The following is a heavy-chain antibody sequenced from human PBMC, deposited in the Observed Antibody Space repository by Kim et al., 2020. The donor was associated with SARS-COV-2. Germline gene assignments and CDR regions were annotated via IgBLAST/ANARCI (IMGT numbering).Heavy chain of an antibody. CDR1: GFSFRDSW. V-gene: IGHV3-15*01. CDR2: IKTKSEGETL. D-gene: IGHD3-16*01. Sequence: GGSLRLSCVVSGFSFRDSWMSWVRQAPGKGLEWLGGIKTKSEGETLDYIEPVKGSSTISTDDSKNTVFLKMTSLKTEDKAFSNGTTDPRFWARGTLVTVS. J-gene: IGHJ4*02. CDR3: TTDPRF.